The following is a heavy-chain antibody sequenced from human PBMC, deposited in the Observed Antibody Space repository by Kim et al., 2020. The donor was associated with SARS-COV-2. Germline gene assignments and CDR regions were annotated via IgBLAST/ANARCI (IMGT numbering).Heavy chain of an antibody. J-gene: IGHJ4*02. CDR2: IYYSGST. V-gene: IGHV4-59*01. Sequence: SETLSLTCTVSGGSISSYYWSWIRQPPGKGLEWLGYIYYSGSTNYNPSLKSRVTISVDTTKNQFSLKLSSVTAADTAVYFCARGDRGVTYYFDYWGQGT. CDR3: ARGDRGVTYYFDY. CDR1: GGSISSYY. D-gene: IGHD3-10*01.